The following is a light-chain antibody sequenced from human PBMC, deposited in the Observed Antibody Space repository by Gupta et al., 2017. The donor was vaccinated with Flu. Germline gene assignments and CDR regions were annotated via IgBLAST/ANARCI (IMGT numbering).Light chain of an antibody. CDR1: QSLVYTNGITY. V-gene: IGKV2-30*01. J-gene: IGKJ2*03. CDR2: VVF. CDR3: LRGTHPSS. Sequence: DVVMTQSPLSLPVTRGQPASISCRSSQSLVYTNGITYLTWFQQRPGQSPRRLIYVVFNRDHGVPDRFSSTGLGTDFTLKISMVEAADVGVYYFLRGTHPSSFDPWTRLGI.